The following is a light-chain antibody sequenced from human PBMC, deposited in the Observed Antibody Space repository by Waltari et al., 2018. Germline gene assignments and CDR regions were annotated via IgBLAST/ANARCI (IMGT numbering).Light chain of an antibody. J-gene: IGKJ4*01. CDR3: QQRANWPLT. V-gene: IGKV3-11*01. Sequence: EIVLTQSPTTLSLSLGERATLSCRASQNVGNYLAWYQKKPDQAPRLLISDASHRAAGSPDRFSGSGSGTDFTLTISSLQPEDFGVYYCQQRANWPLTFGGGTKVEIK. CDR1: QNVGNY. CDR2: DAS.